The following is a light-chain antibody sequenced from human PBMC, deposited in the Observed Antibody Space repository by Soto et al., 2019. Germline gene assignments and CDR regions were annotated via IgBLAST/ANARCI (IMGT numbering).Light chain of an antibody. CDR2: DAS. CDR3: QQYNNWPIT. J-gene: IGKJ5*01. Sequence: EIVLTQSPATLSLSPGERATLSCRASQTISSYLLWYQQKPGQAPRLLIYDASTRATGTPARFSGSGTGTKFTLSISSLQPEDFAVYSCQQYNNWPITFGQGTRLEIK. V-gene: IGKV3-11*01. CDR1: QTISSY.